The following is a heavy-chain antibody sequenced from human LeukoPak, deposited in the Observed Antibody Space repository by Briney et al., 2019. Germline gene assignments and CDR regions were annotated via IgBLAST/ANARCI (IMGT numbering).Heavy chain of an antibody. CDR2: IYYSGST. V-gene: IGHV4-39*07. Sequence: ASETLSLTCTVSGGSISSSSYYWGWIRQPPGKGLEWIGSIYYSGSTYYNPSLKSRVTISVDTSKNQFSLKLSSVTAADTAVYYCARDPPGDLGAFDIWGQGTMVTVSS. D-gene: IGHD3-10*01. J-gene: IGHJ3*02. CDR1: GGSISSSSYY. CDR3: ARDPPGDLGAFDI.